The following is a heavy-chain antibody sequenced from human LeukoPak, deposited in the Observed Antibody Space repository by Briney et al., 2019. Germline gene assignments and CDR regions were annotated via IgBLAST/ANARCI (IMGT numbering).Heavy chain of an antibody. J-gene: IGHJ5*02. Sequence: GGSLRLSCAASGFTFSSYAMSWVRQAPGKGLEWVSAISGSGGSTYYADSVKGRFTISRDNSKNTLYLQMNSLRAEDTAVYYCAKDRLQYSSSSGWFDPWGQGTLVTVSS. CDR2: ISGSGGST. CDR3: AKDRLQYSSSSGWFDP. V-gene: IGHV3-23*01. CDR1: GFTFSSYA. D-gene: IGHD6-6*01.